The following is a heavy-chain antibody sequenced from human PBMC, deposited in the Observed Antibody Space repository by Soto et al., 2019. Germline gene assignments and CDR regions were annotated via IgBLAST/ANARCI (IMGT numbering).Heavy chain of an antibody. CDR3: ARVGTDEGFQH. CDR1: GFTFSSYA. Sequence: QVQLVESGGGVVQPGRSLRLSCAASGFTFSSYAMHWVRQAPGKGLEWVAVISYDGSNKYYADSVKGRFTISRDNSKNTLYLQMNSLRADDTAVYYCARVGTDEGFQHWGQGTLVTVSS. CDR2: ISYDGSNK. V-gene: IGHV3-30-3*01. D-gene: IGHD3-10*01. J-gene: IGHJ1*01.